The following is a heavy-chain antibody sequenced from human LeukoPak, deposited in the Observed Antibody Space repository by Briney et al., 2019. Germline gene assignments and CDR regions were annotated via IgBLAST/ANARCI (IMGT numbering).Heavy chain of an antibody. Sequence: PGGSLRLSCAASGFTFSSYGMHWVRQAPGKGLEGGAVISYDGSNKYYADSVKGRFTISRDNSKNTLYLQMTSLRAEDTAVYYCAKDAKVLVVVPAAVDYWGQGTLVTVSS. V-gene: IGHV3-30*18. CDR1: GFTFSSYG. CDR2: ISYDGSNK. D-gene: IGHD2-2*01. J-gene: IGHJ4*02. CDR3: AKDAKVLVVVPAAVDY.